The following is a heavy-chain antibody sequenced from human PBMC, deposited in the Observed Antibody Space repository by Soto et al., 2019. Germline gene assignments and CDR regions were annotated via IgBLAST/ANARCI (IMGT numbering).Heavy chain of an antibody. CDR2: IYYSGST. Sequence: SETLSLTCTVSGGSIISYYWSWIRQPPGKGLEWIGYIYYSGSTNYNPSLKSRVTISVDTSKNQFSLKLSSVTAADTAVYYCARDVDGYSGYGDAFDIWGQGTMVTVSS. CDR1: GGSIISYY. D-gene: IGHD5-12*01. J-gene: IGHJ3*02. CDR3: ARDVDGYSGYGDAFDI. V-gene: IGHV4-59*01.